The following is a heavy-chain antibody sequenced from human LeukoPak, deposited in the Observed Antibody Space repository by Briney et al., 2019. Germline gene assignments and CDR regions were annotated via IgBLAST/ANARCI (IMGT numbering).Heavy chain of an antibody. CDR2: MSAYDGNT. Sequence: ASVRLSCTASGYTFTAYTIHWGRQAPGQGLEWMGWMSAYDGNTNYAQKFQGRVTMTTDTSTSAAYMELRSLTSDDTAVYHCARDCRSTTCYVGLDYWGQGTLVTVSS. V-gene: IGHV1-18*04. D-gene: IGHD2-2*01. CDR3: ARDCRSTTCYVGLDY. CDR1: GYTFTAYT. J-gene: IGHJ4*02.